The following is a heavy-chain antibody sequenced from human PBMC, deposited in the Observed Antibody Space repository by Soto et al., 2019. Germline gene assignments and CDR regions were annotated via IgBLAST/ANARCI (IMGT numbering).Heavy chain of an antibody. D-gene: IGHD5-12*01. V-gene: IGHV4-39*01. CDR2: IFHSGST. CDR3: ASAPGFNLFDS. CDR1: GGSFSSSTYY. Sequence: QLQLQESGPRLVKPAETLSLTCIVSGGSFSSSTYYGGWIRQPPGKGLEWIGSIFHSGSTYYNPSLKSRFTLSVDTSKNRFYLRQSSVTAADTAVYYCASAPGFNLFDSWCQGTLGTVSA. J-gene: IGHJ4*02.